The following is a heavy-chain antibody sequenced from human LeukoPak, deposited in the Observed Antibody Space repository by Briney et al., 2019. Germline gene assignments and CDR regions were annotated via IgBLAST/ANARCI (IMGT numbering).Heavy chain of an antibody. J-gene: IGHJ4*02. D-gene: IGHD3-10*01. CDR3: AREEYYYGSGTHFDY. CDR1: GFTFSSYG. CDR2: IWYDGSNK. Sequence: GGSLRLSCAVSGFTFSSYGMHWVRQAPGKGLEWVAVIWYDGSNKYYADSVKGRFTISRDLQMNSLRAEDTAVYYCAREEYYYGSGTHFDYWGQGTLVTVSS. V-gene: IGHV3-33*01.